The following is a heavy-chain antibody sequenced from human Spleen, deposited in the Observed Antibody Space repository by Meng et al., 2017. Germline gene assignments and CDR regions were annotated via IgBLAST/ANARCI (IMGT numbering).Heavy chain of an antibody. Sequence: GESLKISCAASGFTFSNAWMSWVRQAPGKGLEWVGRIKSIPDGGTTDYAAPVKGRFTISRDDSKNTLYMQVNSLKTEDTAVYYCTTDEEDYGDYWGQGTLVTVSS. V-gene: IGHV3-15*01. CDR2: IKSIPDGGTT. CDR3: TTDEEDYGDY. CDR1: GFTFSNAW. J-gene: IGHJ4*02.